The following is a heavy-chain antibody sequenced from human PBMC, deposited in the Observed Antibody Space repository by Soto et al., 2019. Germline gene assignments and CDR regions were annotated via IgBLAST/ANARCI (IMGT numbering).Heavy chain of an antibody. J-gene: IGHJ5*02. D-gene: IGHD3-16*01. Sequence: GGSLRLSCAASGFSFSTYNMNWVRQAPGKGLEWVSSIDASSTHIYYADSVKGRFTISRDNGKSSLYLQVDSLRAEDTALYYCVRQQYDFLVDPWGQGTLVTVSS. CDR3: VRQQYDFLVDP. CDR2: IDASSTHI. CDR1: GFSFSTYN. V-gene: IGHV3-21*01.